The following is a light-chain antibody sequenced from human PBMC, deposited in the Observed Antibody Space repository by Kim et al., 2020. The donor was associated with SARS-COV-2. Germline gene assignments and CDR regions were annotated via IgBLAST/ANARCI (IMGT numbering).Light chain of an antibody. CDR3: QAWDSSIYV. CDR1: KLGDKY. Sequence: SVSPGQTARITCSGDKLGDKYASWYQKKPGQSPVVVIFRDNRRPSGIPERFSGSNSGNTATLTISGTKAMDEADYYCQAWDSSIYVFGTGTKVTVL. J-gene: IGLJ1*01. CDR2: RDN. V-gene: IGLV3-1*01.